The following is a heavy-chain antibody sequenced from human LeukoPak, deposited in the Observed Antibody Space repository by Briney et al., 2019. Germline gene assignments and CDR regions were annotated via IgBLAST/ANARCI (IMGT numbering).Heavy chain of an antibody. CDR3: AREGGHGYNFPDFDY. Sequence: GSVKVSCKTSGYTFITYYMHWLRQAPGQGLEWMGRISSNTGDTNYAQNFQGRVTMARDTSISTAYMELSRLMSDDTAVYYCAREGGHGYNFPDFDYWGQGTLVTVSS. J-gene: IGHJ4*02. D-gene: IGHD5-24*01. CDR2: ISSNTGDT. CDR1: GYTFITYY. V-gene: IGHV1-2*06.